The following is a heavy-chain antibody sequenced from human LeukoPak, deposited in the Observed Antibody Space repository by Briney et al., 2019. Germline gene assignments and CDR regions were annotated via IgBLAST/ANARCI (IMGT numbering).Heavy chain of an antibody. V-gene: IGHV3-30*03. D-gene: IGHD4-17*01. J-gene: IGHJ6*03. CDR1: GFTFSNAW. CDR2: ISYDGSNK. Sequence: GGSLRLSCAASGFTFSNAWMSWVRQAPGKGLEWVAVISYDGSNKYYADSVKGRFTISRDNSKNTLYLQMNSLRAEDTAVYYCARDLDYGDYHYYYYMDVWGKGTTVTVSS. CDR3: ARDLDYGDYHYYYYMDV.